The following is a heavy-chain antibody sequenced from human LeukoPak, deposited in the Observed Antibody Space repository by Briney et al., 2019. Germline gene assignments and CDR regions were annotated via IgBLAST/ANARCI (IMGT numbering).Heavy chain of an antibody. CDR1: GYTFTSYA. CDR3: ASSSGSYVFDY. CDR2: INAGNGNT. Sequence: ASVKASCKASGYTFTSYAMHWVRQAPGQRLEWMGWINAGNGNTKYSQEFQGRVTITRDTSANTAYMELSSLRSEDMAVYYCASSSGSYVFDYWGQGTLVTVSS. J-gene: IGHJ4*02. D-gene: IGHD1-26*01. V-gene: IGHV1-3*03.